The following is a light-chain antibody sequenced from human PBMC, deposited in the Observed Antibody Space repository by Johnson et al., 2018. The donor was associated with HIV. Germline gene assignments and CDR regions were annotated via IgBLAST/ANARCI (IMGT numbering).Light chain of an antibody. V-gene: IGLV1-51*01. CDR1: SSNIGNNY. CDR2: DNN. CDR3: GTWDSSLTLYV. Sequence: QPVLTQPPSVSAAPGQKVTISCSGSSSNIGNNYVSWYQQLPGTAPKLLIYDNNKRPSGIPDRFSGSKSGTSATLGITGLQTGDEADYYCGTWDSSLTLYVLGTGTKATVL. J-gene: IGLJ1*01.